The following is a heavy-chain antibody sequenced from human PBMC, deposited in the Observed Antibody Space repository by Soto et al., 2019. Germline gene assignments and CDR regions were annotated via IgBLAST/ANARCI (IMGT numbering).Heavy chain of an antibody. V-gene: IGHV3-23*01. Sequence: GGSLRLSCAASGFTFSSYAMSWVRQAPGKGLEWVSAISGSGGSTYYADSVKGRFTISRDNSKNTLYLQMNSLRAEDTAVYYCAKDLLLSRDGYIRETYYFDYWGQGTLVTVSS. CDR2: ISGSGGST. CDR1: GFTFSSYA. J-gene: IGHJ4*02. CDR3: AKDLLLSRDGYIRETYYFDY. D-gene: IGHD5-12*01.